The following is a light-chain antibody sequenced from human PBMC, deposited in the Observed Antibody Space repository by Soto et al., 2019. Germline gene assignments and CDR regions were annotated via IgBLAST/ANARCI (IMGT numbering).Light chain of an antibody. CDR3: QQDNAFQYT. CDR1: QSIGSW. Sequence: DIQMTQSPSTLSASVGDGVTITCRASQSIGSWLAWYQQKPGKAPKLLIYKATNLQSGVPSRCSGSGSGTDFSLTISSLQPVDSSTYVCQQDNAFQYTFGPWTKLE. CDR2: KAT. J-gene: IGKJ2*01. V-gene: IGKV1-5*03.